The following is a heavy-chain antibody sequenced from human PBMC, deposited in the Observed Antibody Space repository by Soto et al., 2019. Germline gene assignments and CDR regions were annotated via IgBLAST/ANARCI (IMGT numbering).Heavy chain of an antibody. CDR2: IYPGDSDT. CDR1: GYSFTSYW. J-gene: IGHJ5*02. CDR3: ARQGRIAVAGRFKNWFDP. V-gene: IGHV5-51*01. D-gene: IGHD6-19*01. Sequence: PGESLKISCKGSGYSFTSYWIGWVRQMPGKGLEWMGIIYPGDSDTRYSPSFQGQVTISADKSISTAYLQWSSLKASDTAMYYCARQGRIAVAGRFKNWFDPWGQGTLVTVSS.